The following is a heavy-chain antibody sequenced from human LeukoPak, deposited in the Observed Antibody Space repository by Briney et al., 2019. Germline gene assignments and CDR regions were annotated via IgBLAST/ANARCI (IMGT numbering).Heavy chain of an antibody. Sequence: ASVKVSCKASGYTFTGYYMHWVRQAPGQGLEWMGWINPNSGGTKYGQKFQGRVIMTRDTSISTAYMELSSLRSDDTAVYYCARGDGSYLLWGQGTLVTVSS. D-gene: IGHD1-26*01. CDR1: GYTFTGYY. CDR2: INPNSGGT. J-gene: IGHJ4*02. V-gene: IGHV1-2*02. CDR3: ARGDGSYLL.